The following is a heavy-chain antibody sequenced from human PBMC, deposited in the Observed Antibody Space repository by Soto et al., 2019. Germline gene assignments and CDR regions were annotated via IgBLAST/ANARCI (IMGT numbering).Heavy chain of an antibody. V-gene: IGHV4-39*01. Sequence: QLQLQESGPGLVKPSETLSLTCTVSGGSISSSSYYWGWIRQPPGKGLEWIGSIYYSGSTCYNPSRRRRVPVSVDTSKNPFSLRRSCVTAADTAVYYCAGAQMYYDILTGYYPGYFDYWCQGTLVTVSS. CDR2: IYYSGST. CDR1: GGSISSSSYY. J-gene: IGHJ4*02. CDR3: AGAQMYYDILTGYYPGYFDY. D-gene: IGHD3-9*01.